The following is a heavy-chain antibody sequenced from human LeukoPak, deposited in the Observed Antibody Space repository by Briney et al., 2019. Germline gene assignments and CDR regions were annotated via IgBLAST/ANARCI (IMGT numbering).Heavy chain of an antibody. V-gene: IGHV4-59*12. D-gene: IGHD2-2*01. CDR2: INYSGST. J-gene: IGHJ5*02. Sequence: PSETLSLTCTVSGGSISSYYWSWIRQPPGKGLEWIGYINYSGSTNYNPSLKSRVTISVDTSKNQTSKRQFSLKLNSVTAADTAVYYCTRERSTPGINWFDPWGQGTLVTVSS. CDR3: TRERSTPGINWFDP. CDR1: GGSISSYY.